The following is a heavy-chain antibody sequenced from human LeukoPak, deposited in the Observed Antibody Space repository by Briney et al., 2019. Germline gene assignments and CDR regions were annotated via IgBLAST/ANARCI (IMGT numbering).Heavy chain of an antibody. Sequence: GGSLRLSCAASGFAFSIYDMHWVRQPTGKGLEWVSAIGTTDNTYYIDSVKGRFTISRENAKNSLYLQMNSLRAEDTAIYYCVSDLGVATTYFDDWGQGTLVTVSS. V-gene: IGHV3-13*01. D-gene: IGHD5-12*01. CDR2: IGTTDNT. CDR3: VSDLGVATTYFDD. J-gene: IGHJ4*02. CDR1: GFAFSIYD.